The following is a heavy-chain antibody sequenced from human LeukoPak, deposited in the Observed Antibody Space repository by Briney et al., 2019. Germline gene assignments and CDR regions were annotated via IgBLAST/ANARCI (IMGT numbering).Heavy chain of an antibody. CDR3: AKLQLYYDILTGPLVDS. D-gene: IGHD3-9*01. V-gene: IGHV3-30*02. Sequence: GSLRLSCAASGFTFSRYGMHWVRQPPGKGLEWVAFIRYDGSDKYYVESVKGRFTISRDNSKNSLYLQMNSLRAEDTAVYYCAKLQLYYDILTGPLVDSWGQGTLVTVSS. CDR1: GFTFSRYG. J-gene: IGHJ4*02. CDR2: IRYDGSDK.